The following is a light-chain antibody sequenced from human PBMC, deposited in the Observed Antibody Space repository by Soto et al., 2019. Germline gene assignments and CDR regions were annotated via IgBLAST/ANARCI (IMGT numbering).Light chain of an antibody. Sequence: QSALTQPASVSGSPGQSIAISCTGTSSDIGAYNYVSWYQQHPGKAPKLMTYEVSNRPSGVSDRFSGSKSGNTASLTISGLQAEDEADYYCSSFATTSTLLFGGGTKLTVL. V-gene: IGLV2-14*01. CDR1: SSDIGAYNY. CDR2: EVS. CDR3: SSFATTSTLL. J-gene: IGLJ3*02.